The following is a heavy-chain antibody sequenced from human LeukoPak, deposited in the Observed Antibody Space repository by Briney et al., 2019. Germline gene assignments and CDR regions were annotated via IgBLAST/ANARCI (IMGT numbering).Heavy chain of an antibody. J-gene: IGHJ5*02. CDR2: INPNSGGT. Sequence: ASVKVSCKASGYTFIRYGFSWVRQAPGQGLEWMGWINPNSGGTNYAQKFQGRVTMTRDTSISTAYMELSRLRSDDTAVYYCARDTAMVTYWFDPWGQGTLVTVSS. CDR3: ARDTAMVTYWFDP. V-gene: IGHV1-2*02. D-gene: IGHD5-18*01. CDR1: GYTFIRYG.